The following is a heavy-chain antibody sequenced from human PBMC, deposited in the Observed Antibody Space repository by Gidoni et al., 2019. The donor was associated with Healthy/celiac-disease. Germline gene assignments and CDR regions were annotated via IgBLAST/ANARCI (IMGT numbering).Heavy chain of an antibody. D-gene: IGHD6-19*01. Sequence: WVRQMPGKGLEWMGIIYPGDSDTRYSPSFQGQVTISADKSISTAYLQWSSLKASDTAMYYCASYSSGWIDYWGQGTLVTVSS. V-gene: IGHV5-51*01. CDR2: IYPGDSDT. J-gene: IGHJ4*02. CDR3: ASYSSGWIDY.